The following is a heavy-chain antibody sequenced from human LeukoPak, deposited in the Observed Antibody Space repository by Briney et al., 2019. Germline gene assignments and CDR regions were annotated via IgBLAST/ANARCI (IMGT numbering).Heavy chain of an antibody. CDR3: ARQGVGRSWYRPFDY. V-gene: IGHV4-39*01. CDR1: GGSISSSTYY. J-gene: IGHJ4*02. Sequence: SETLSLTCTVPGGSISSSTYYWGWIRQPPGKGLEWFGNIHYSGSTYDNPSLKSRVTISVDTSKNQFSLTLRSVTAADTAVYHCARQGVGRSWYRPFDYWGQGTLVTVSS. CDR2: IHYSGST. D-gene: IGHD6-13*01.